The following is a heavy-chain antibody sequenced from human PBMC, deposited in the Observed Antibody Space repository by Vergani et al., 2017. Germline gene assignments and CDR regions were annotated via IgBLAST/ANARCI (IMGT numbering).Heavy chain of an antibody. Sequence: QGQLAQSGAEVKKPGSSVKVSCKASGGTFSSNSISWVRQAPGQGLEWMGRIIPIFGTTSYAQKFQGRVTILADESTSTAYMELSSLRSEDTAVYYCARDSRYCSSTSCYVGRDWFDPWGQGTLVTVSS. D-gene: IGHD2-2*01. V-gene: IGHV1-69*13. J-gene: IGHJ5*02. CDR3: ARDSRYCSSTSCYVGRDWFDP. CDR1: GGTFSSNS. CDR2: IIPIFGTT.